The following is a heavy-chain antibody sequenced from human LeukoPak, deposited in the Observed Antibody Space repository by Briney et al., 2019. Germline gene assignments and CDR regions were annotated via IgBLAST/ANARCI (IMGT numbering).Heavy chain of an antibody. CDR1: GFTFSSYG. V-gene: IGHV3-33*01. J-gene: IGHJ6*02. D-gene: IGHD5-18*01. Sequence: GSLRLSCAASGFTFSSYGMHWVRQAPGKGLEWVAVIWYDGSNKYYADSVKGRFTISRDNSKNTLYLQMNSLRAEDTAVYYCAREPVTHYYYYGMDVWGQGTTVTVSS. CDR3: AREPVTHYYYYGMDV. CDR2: IWYDGSNK.